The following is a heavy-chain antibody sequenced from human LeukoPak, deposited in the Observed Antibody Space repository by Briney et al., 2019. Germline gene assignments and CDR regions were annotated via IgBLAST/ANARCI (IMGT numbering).Heavy chain of an antibody. D-gene: IGHD6-19*01. J-gene: IGHJ1*01. Sequence: SQTLSLTCVISGDSVSSNSAAWNWIRQSPSRGLEWLGRTYYRSKWYNGYAVSVKSRITINPDTSKNQFSLQLNSVTPEDTAVYYCARGIAVAGKSGYFQHWGQGTLVTVSS. CDR2: TYYRSKWYN. V-gene: IGHV6-1*01. CDR3: ARGIAVAGKSGYFQH. CDR1: GDSVSSNSAA.